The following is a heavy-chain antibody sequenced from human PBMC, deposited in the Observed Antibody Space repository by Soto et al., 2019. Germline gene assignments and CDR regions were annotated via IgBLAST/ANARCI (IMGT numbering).Heavy chain of an antibody. Sequence: ASVKVSCKASGYTFTNYVMSWVRQAPGQGVEWMGWISVFNGNTNYAQKLQGRVTMTTDTHTRTAYMELSGLRSDETAVYYCPSIVGITANVDAYDIWGQGTMVTVSS. CDR3: PSIVGITANVDAYDI. CDR1: GYTFTNYV. V-gene: IGHV1-18*04. J-gene: IGHJ3*02. CDR2: ISVFNGNT. D-gene: IGHD3-22*01.